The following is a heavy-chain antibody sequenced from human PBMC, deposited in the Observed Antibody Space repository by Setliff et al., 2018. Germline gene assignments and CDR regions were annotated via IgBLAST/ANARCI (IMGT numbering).Heavy chain of an antibody. D-gene: IGHD1-26*01. CDR1: GFTFSRYG. Sequence: GGSLRLSCAASGFTFSRYGMHWVRQPPGKGLEWVAVIYYDGSNTHYTDSVEGRFTISRDNSKNTLYLQMNSRGAEDTAMYYCARDMSPDIMWELPVDSWGQGTLVTVSS. V-gene: IGHV3-33*01. J-gene: IGHJ4*02. CDR3: ARDMSPDIMWELPVDS. CDR2: IYYDGSNT.